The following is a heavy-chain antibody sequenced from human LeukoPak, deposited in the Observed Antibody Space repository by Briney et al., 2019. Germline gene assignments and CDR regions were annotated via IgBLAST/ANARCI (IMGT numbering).Heavy chain of an antibody. V-gene: IGHV1-3*03. CDR2: INAGNGNT. CDR1: GYTFTSYA. Sequence: ASVKVSCKASGYTFTSYAMHWVRQAPGQRLEWMGWINAGNGNTKYSQEFQGRVTITRDTSASTAYMELSSLRSEDMAVYYCARSPNDYGDYVGLAFFDYWGQGTLVTVSS. CDR3: ARSPNDYGDYVGLAFFDY. J-gene: IGHJ4*02. D-gene: IGHD4-17*01.